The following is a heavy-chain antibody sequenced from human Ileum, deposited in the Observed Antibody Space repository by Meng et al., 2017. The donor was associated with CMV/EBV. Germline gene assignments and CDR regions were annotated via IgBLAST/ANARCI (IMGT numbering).Heavy chain of an antibody. Sequence: FTVSSYAMIWVRQAPGKGLEWVSVIYSGGSSTYYADSVKGRFTISRDNSKNTLYLQMNSLRAEDTAVYYCAKTTYPYYDFWSGWFDPWGQGTLVTVSS. CDR1: FTVSSYA. CDR3: AKTTYPYYDFWSGWFDP. CDR2: IYSGGSST. J-gene: IGHJ5*02. V-gene: IGHV3-23*03. D-gene: IGHD3-3*01.